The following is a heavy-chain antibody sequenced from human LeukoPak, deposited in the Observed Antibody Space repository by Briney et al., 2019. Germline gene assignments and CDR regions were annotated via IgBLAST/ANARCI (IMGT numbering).Heavy chain of an antibody. CDR1: GFTFSSYS. Sequence: GESLKISCAASGFTFSSYSMNWVRQAPGKGLEWVSSISSSSSYIYYADSVKGRFTISRDNAKNSLYLQMNSLRAEDAAVYYCARDFAGGYYPADYWGQGTLVTVSS. CDR2: ISSSSSYI. CDR3: ARDFAGGYYPADY. D-gene: IGHD3-22*01. V-gene: IGHV3-21*01. J-gene: IGHJ4*02.